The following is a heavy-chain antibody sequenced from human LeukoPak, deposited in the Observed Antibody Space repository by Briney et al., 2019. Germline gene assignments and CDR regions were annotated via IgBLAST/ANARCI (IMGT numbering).Heavy chain of an antibody. D-gene: IGHD3-9*01. J-gene: IGHJ4*02. V-gene: IGHV3-23*01. Sequence: GGSLRVSCATSGFTFSSYAMRWVRQAPGKGLEWVSGIGASGGSTYYADSVKGRFTISRDNSKNTLYLQMNSLRTEDTAVYYCAKAEGYDILTGLDYWGQGTLVTVSS. CDR2: IGASGGST. CDR3: AKAEGYDILTGLDY. CDR1: GFTFSSYA.